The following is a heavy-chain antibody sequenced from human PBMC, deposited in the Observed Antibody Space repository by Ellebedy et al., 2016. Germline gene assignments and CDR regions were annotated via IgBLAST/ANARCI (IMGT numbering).Heavy chain of an antibody. D-gene: IGHD4-11*01. CDR2: ISSSSSYI. Sequence: GGSLRLXXAASGFTFSSYSMNWVRQAPGKGLEWVSSISSSSSYIYYADSVKGRFTISRDNAKNSLYLQMNSLRAEDTAVYYCARGKLDSYSNYVDYWGQGTLVTVSS. CDR1: GFTFSSYS. CDR3: ARGKLDSYSNYVDY. V-gene: IGHV3-21*01. J-gene: IGHJ4*02.